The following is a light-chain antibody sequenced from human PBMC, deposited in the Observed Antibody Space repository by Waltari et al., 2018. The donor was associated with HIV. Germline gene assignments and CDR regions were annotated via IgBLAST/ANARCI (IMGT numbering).Light chain of an antibody. Sequence: EIVLTQSPATLSLSPGDSATLSCRASQSVSSYLAWYQQKPGQAPRLLIYDASNRATGIPARFSGSGSGTDFTLTISSLEPEDFAVYYGQQRSNWYTFGQGTKLEIK. CDR2: DAS. CDR1: QSVSSY. J-gene: IGKJ2*01. CDR3: QQRSNWYT. V-gene: IGKV3-11*01.